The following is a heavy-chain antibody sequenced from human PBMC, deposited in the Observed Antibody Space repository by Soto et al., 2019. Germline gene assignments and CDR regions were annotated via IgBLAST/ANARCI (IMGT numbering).Heavy chain of an antibody. D-gene: IGHD6-13*01. J-gene: IGHJ4*02. CDR1: GYTFTTYG. CDR3: ARGSYISSWYSLDY. V-gene: IGHV1-18*04. Sequence: GASVKVSSKASGYTFTTYGITWVRPAPGQGLEWMGWISAHNGNTDYAHKFQGRVTMTTDTSTSTASMELRSLRSDDTAVYYCARGSYISSWYSLDYWGQGTLVTVSS. CDR2: ISAHNGNT.